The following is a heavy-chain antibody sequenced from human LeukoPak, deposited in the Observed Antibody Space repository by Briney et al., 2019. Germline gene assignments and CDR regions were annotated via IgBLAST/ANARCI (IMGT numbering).Heavy chain of an antibody. CDR2: INPNSGDT. V-gene: IGHV1-2*02. D-gene: IGHD7-27*01. Sequence: ASVKVSCNASGYTFTSYYMHWVRQAPGQGPEWMGWINPNSGDTNYAQKFQGRVTMTRDTSINTAYMELSRLTSDDTAVYYCARDQYAWGDALDIWGQGTMVTVSS. CDR3: ARDQYAWGDALDI. J-gene: IGHJ3*02. CDR1: GYTFTSYY.